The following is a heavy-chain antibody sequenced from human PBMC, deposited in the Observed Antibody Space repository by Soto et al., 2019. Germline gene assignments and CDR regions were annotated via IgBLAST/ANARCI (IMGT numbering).Heavy chain of an antibody. CDR3: AKDPPSPWTFNSVDS. D-gene: IGHD1-1*01. Sequence: GSLRLSCAASGFNFNTFAMSWIRQAPGKGLEWVSHISSSGGSRDYADSVRGRFTISRDNSKNLLFLQMNSLREDDTAIYYCAKDPPSPWTFNSVDSWGNGTRVIV. CDR1: GFNFNTFA. V-gene: IGHV3-23*01. J-gene: IGHJ5*01. CDR2: ISSSGGSR.